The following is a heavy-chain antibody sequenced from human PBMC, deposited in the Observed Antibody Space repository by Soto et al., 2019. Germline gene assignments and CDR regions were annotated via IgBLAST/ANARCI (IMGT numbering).Heavy chain of an antibody. Sequence: SETLSLTCTVSGGSITSGDNYWSWIRQPPGKGLEWIGHIYYSGHTYYNPSLKSRLTISVDTSKNQFSLKLSSVTAADTAVYYCARESIVVVPAAYSSYGMDVWGQGTTVTVSS. CDR3: ARESIVVVPAAYSSYGMDV. V-gene: IGHV4-30-4*01. CDR2: IYYSGHT. D-gene: IGHD2-2*01. J-gene: IGHJ6*02. CDR1: GGSITSGDNY.